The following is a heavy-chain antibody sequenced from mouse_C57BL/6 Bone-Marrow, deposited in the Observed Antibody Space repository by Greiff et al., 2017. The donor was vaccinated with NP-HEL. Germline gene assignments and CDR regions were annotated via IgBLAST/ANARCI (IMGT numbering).Heavy chain of an antibody. CDR1: GYTFTSYW. J-gene: IGHJ4*01. CDR2: IDPSDSYT. Sequence: QVQLQQPGAELVMPGASVKLSCKASGYTFTSYWMHWVKQRPGQGLEWIGEIDPSDSYTNYNQKFKGKSTLTVDKSSSTAYMQLSSLTSEDSAVYYSEREGDYLYAMDYWGQGTSVTVSS. V-gene: IGHV1-69*01. D-gene: IGHD2-4*01. CDR3: EREGDYLYAMDY.